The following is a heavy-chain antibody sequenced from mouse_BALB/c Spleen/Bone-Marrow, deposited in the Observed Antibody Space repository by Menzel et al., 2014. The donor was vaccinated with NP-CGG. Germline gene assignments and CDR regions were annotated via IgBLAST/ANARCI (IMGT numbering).Heavy chain of an antibody. J-gene: IGHJ2*01. CDR3: ARWGAYCDY. CDR2: IDPSDSET. Sequence: QVQLQQSGAELVRPGTTVKLSCKASGYTFTSYWMNWVKQRPGRGLEWIGRIDPSDSETHYNQKFKDKATLTVDKSSSTASIQRSSLTSEDPAFYSRARWGAYCDYCGQGTTRTVPS. CDR1: GYTFTSYW. V-gene: IGHV1-61*01.